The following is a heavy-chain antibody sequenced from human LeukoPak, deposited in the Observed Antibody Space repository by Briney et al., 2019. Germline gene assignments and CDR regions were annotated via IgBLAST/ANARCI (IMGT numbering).Heavy chain of an antibody. CDR1: GYTFTNYG. V-gene: IGHV1-69*13. J-gene: IGHJ4*02. D-gene: IGHD3-22*01. Sequence: SVKVSCKASGYTFTNYGISWVRQAPGQGLEWMGGIIPIFGTANYAQKFQGRVTITADESTSTAYMELSSLRSEDTAVYYCARTNYYDSSGYPYYFDYWGQGTLVTVPS. CDR3: ARTNYYDSSGYPYYFDY. CDR2: IIPIFGTA.